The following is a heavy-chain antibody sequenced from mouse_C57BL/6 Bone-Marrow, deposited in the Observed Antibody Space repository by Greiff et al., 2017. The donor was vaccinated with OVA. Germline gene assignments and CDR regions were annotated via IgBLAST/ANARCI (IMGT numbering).Heavy chain of an antibody. CDR3: AKKGDGYYGFAY. Sequence: VQVVESGPGLVHPSQSLSITCTVSGFSLTSYGVHWVRQSPGKGLEWLGVIWRGGSTDYNAAFMSRLSLTKDNSKSKVFFKMNSLQADDTAIYYGAKKGDGYYGFAYWGQGTLVTVSA. CDR2: IWRGGST. J-gene: IGHJ3*01. V-gene: IGHV2-5*01. D-gene: IGHD2-3*01. CDR1: GFSLTSYG.